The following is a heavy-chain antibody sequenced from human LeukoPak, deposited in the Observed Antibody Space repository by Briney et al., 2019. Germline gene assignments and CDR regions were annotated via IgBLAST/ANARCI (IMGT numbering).Heavy chain of an antibody. D-gene: IGHD1-26*01. J-gene: IGHJ4*02. CDR2: INWNGGNT. V-gene: IGHV3-20*04. Sequence: PGGSLRLSCAASGFTFDDYVMTWVRQAPGKGLEWVSGINWNGGNTGYADSVKGRFTISGDNAKNSLYLQMNSLRAEDTALYYCARGRGGWPNYYFDFWGQGTLVTVSS. CDR3: ARGRGGWPNYYFDF. CDR1: GFTFDDYV.